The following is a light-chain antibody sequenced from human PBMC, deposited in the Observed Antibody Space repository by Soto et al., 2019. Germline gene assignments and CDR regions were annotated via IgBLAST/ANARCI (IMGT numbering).Light chain of an antibody. Sequence: DIQMTQSPSTLSASVGDTVTITCRASQNIFTWLAWYQHKPGKAPKLLMYDASILESGVPSRFSGSGSGTEFTLTISGQQSDDFGTYYCQQYNTHSFGGGTKVDI. V-gene: IGKV1-5*01. CDR2: DAS. CDR3: QQYNTHS. CDR1: QNIFTW. J-gene: IGKJ4*01.